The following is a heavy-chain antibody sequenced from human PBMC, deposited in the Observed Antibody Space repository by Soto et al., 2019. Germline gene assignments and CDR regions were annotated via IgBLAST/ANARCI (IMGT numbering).Heavy chain of an antibody. V-gene: IGHV1-69*12. J-gene: IGHJ6*02. CDR3: ARHVPAAGYYYGMDV. D-gene: IGHD2-2*01. Sequence: QVQLVQSGAEVKRPGSSVKVSCKASGGTFSSYAISWVRQAPGQGLEWMGGIIPIFGTPNYAQKFQGRVTITADESTSTAYMELRSLRSEDTAVYYCARHVPAAGYYYGMDVWGQGITVTVSS. CDR1: GGTFSSYA. CDR2: IIPIFGTP.